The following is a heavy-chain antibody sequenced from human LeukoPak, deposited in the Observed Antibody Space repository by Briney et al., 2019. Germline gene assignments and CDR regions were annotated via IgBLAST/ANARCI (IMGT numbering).Heavy chain of an antibody. J-gene: IGHJ5*02. V-gene: IGHV3-53*01. CDR2: IYSGGST. Sequence: GGSLRLSCAASGFTVSSNYMSWVRQAPGKGLEWVSVIYSGGSTYYADSVKGRFTISRDSSKNTLYLQMNSLRAEDTAVYYCARGTTGAGWFDPWGQGTLVTVSS. CDR3: ARGTTGAGWFDP. D-gene: IGHD6-19*01. CDR1: GFTVSSNY.